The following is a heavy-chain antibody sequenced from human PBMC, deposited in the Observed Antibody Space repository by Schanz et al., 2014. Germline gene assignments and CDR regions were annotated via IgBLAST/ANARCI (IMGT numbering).Heavy chain of an antibody. D-gene: IGHD5-12*01. J-gene: IGHJ4*02. CDR2: ISGSGGST. Sequence: EVQLLESGGGLVQPGGSLRLSCAASGFTLSNYAMSWVRQAPGKGLEWVSAISGSGGSTYYADSVKGRFTISRDNSKNTLYLQMNSLRAEDTAVYYCARKVVATIGGYYDNWGQGTLVIVSS. CDR1: GFTLSNYA. V-gene: IGHV3-23*01. CDR3: ARKVVATIGGYYDN.